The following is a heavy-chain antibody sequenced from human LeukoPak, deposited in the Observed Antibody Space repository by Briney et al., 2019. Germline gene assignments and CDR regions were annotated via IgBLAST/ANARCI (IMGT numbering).Heavy chain of an antibody. CDR1: GYSFTSYW. Sequence: GESLKISCKGSGYSFTSYWIGWVRQMPGKGLEWMGIIYPGDSDTRYSPSFQGQVTISADKSISTAYLQWSSLKASDTAMYYCARLYREMTTDGYYYYYMDVWGKGTTVTISS. V-gene: IGHV5-51*01. CDR3: ARLYREMTTDGYYYYYMDV. D-gene: IGHD5-24*01. J-gene: IGHJ6*03. CDR2: IYPGDSDT.